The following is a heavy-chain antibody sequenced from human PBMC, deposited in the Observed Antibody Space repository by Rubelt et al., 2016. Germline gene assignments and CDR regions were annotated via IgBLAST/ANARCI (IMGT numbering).Heavy chain of an antibody. CDR2: ISGSGGST. J-gene: IGHJ6*02. D-gene: IGHD3-10*01. V-gene: IGHV3-23*04. Sequence: VQLVESGGGVVLPGGSLRLSCAPSGFTFRNYGMYWVRQAPGKGLEWVSAISGSGGSTYYADSVKGRFTISRDNSKNTLYLQMNSLRAEDTAVYYCANYDYYGSGSYVFVDVWGQGTTVTVSS. CDR1: GFTFRNYG. CDR3: ANYDYYGSGSYVFVDV.